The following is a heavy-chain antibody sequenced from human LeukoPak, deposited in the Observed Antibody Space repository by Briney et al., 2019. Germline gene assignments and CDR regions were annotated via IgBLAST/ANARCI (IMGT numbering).Heavy chain of an antibody. CDR3: ARSTLTMRYYLEY. CDR1: GFMFSDYG. V-gene: IGHV3-33*01. CDR2: IWYDGSNE. D-gene: IGHD4-17*01. Sequence: GGSLRLSCAASGFMFSDYGMHWIRQAPGKGLEWVAFIWYDGSNEYYADSVKGRFTIFRDNSKNTLYLQMNSVGAEDTGVYYCARSTLTMRYYLEYWGQGTLVTVSS. J-gene: IGHJ4*02.